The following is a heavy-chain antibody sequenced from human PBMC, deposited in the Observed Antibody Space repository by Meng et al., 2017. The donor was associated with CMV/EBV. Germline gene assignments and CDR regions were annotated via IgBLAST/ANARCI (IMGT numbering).Heavy chain of an antibody. V-gene: IGHV3-13*01. D-gene: IGHD2-2*01. CDR1: SYE. Sequence: SYEMHWVRQATGKGLEWVSAIGTAGDTYYPGSVKGQLTISRENAKNSLYLQMNSLRSDDTAVYYCARDSAIRYCSSTSTPGLCWFDPWGQGTLVTVSS. CDR2: IGTAGDT. CDR3: ARDSAIRYCSSTSTPGLCWFDP. J-gene: IGHJ5*02.